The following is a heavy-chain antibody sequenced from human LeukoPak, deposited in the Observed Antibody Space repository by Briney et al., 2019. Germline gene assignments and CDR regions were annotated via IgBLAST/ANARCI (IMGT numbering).Heavy chain of an antibody. CDR3: ARVGLAGPNYYDSSGYYYPPGYYYYMDV. V-gene: IGHV3-48*01. Sequence: PGGSLRLSCAASGFTFSSYSMNWVRQAPGKGLEWVSYISSSSRTISYADSVKGRFTISRDNAKNSLYLQMNSLRAEDTAVYYCARVGLAGPNYYDSSGYYYPPGYYYYMDVWGKGTTVTVSS. CDR1: GFTFSSYS. J-gene: IGHJ6*03. CDR2: ISSSSRTI. D-gene: IGHD3-22*01.